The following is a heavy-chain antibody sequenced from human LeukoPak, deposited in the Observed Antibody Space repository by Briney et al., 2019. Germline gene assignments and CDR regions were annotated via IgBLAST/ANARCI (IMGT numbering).Heavy chain of an antibody. CDR2: NSSSGSTI. Sequence: GGSLRLSCAASGFYFNIYSMHWVRQAPGKGLEWVSYNSSSGSTIYYADSVKGRFTISRDNAKNSLYLQMNSLRAEDTAVYYCAREFGYSYGDDYWGQGTLVTVSS. CDR1: GFYFNIYS. D-gene: IGHD5-18*01. V-gene: IGHV3-48*04. CDR3: AREFGYSYGDDY. J-gene: IGHJ4*02.